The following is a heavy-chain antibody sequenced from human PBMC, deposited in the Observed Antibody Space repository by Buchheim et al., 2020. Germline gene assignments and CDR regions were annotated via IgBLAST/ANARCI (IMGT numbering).Heavy chain of an antibody. CDR2: ISYDGSNK. V-gene: IGHV3-30*18. J-gene: IGHJ6*02. Sequence: QVQLVESGGGVVQPGRSLRLSCAASGFTFSSYGMHWVRQAPGKGLEWVAVISYDGSNKYCADSVKGRFTISRDNSKNTLYLQMNSLRPEDTAVYYCAKDRGWRLPRAYYYGMDVWGQGTT. CDR1: GFTFSSYG. CDR3: AKDRGWRLPRAYYYGMDV. D-gene: IGHD3-10*01.